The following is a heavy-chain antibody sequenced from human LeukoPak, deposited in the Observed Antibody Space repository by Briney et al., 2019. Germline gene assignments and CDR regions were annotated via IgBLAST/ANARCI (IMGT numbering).Heavy chain of an antibody. CDR1: GYSFTSYY. V-gene: IGHV1-46*01. CDR3: ARDHRPSYDSSDYYYPGEH. D-gene: IGHD3-22*01. J-gene: IGHJ4*02. CDR2: INPSGGTT. Sequence: ASVKVSCKASGYSFTSYYIHWVRQAPGQGLEWMARINPSGGTTSYAQKFQGRLTMTRDTSTSTVYMELSSLRSEDTAVYYCARDHRPSYDSSDYYYPGEHWGQGTLLPVSS.